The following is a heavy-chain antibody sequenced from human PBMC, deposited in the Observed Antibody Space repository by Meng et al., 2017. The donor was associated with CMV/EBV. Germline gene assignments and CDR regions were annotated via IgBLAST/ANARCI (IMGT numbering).Heavy chain of an antibody. D-gene: IGHD6-6*01. CDR2: ISSSSSYT. J-gene: IGHJ4*02. CDR3: ARGAAARPIDY. Sequence: GGSLRLSCAASGFTFSSYSMNWVRQAPGKGLEWVSSISSSSSYTYYADSVKGRFTISRDNAKNSLYLQMNSLRAEDTAVYYCARGAAARPIDYWGQGTLVTVSS. V-gene: IGHV3-21*01. CDR1: GFTFSSYS.